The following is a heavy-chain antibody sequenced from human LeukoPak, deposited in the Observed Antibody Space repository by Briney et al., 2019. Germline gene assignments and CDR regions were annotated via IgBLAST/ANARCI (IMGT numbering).Heavy chain of an antibody. CDR2: INLTGGIA. CDR1: GYTFSSYY. CDR3: ARAMVVVVTAAFDI. J-gene: IGHJ3*02. V-gene: IGHV1-46*01. D-gene: IGHD2-21*02. Sequence: GASVKVSCKASGYTFSSYYLHWVRQAPGQGLEWIGIINLTGGIARFAQKFQGRVSMTRDTSTSTVYMELSSLRSEDTAVYYCARAMVVVVTAAFDIWGQGTMVTVSS.